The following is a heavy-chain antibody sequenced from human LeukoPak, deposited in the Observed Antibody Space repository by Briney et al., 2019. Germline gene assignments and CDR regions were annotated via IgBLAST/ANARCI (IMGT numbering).Heavy chain of an antibody. CDR2: ISDRGTT. D-gene: IGHD5-24*01. CDR3: AREGDGYNRPLHD. J-gene: IGHJ4*02. CDR1: AGSISGNY. V-gene: IGHV4-59*01. Sequence: SETLSLTCTVSAGSISGNYWSWIRQPPGKGLEWIGYISDRGTTRYNPSLKSRVTISVDTSKSQFSLKMTSVTTADTAIYYCAREGDGYNRPLHDWGQGTLVIVSS.